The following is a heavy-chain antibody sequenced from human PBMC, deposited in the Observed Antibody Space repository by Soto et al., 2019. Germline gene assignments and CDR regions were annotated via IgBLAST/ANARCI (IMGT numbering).Heavy chain of an antibody. D-gene: IGHD3-16*01. CDR3: VSGGPYSPSHGFDP. J-gene: IGHJ5*02. CDR2: IIPIFGPA. CDR1: GGTFSKNA. Sequence: SVKVSCKASGGTFSKNAVSWVQQAPGLGLEWMGGIIPIFGPADYAQKFQGRVTIIADESTSTVYMELSSLTSDDTAMYYCVSGGPYSPSHGFDPWGQGTLVTVSS. V-gene: IGHV1-69*13.